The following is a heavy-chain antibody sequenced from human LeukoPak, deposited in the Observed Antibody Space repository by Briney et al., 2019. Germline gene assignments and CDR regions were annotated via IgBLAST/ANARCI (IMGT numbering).Heavy chain of an antibody. J-gene: IGHJ4*02. V-gene: IGHV4-39*07. CDR1: GGSISSSSYY. CDR2: IYYSGST. Sequence: SETLSLTCTVSGGSISSSSYYWGWIRQPPGKGLEWIGSIYYSGSTYYNPSLKSRVTISVDTSKNQFSLKLSSVTAADTAVYYCARADGGDPGRYDYWGQGTLVTVSS. D-gene: IGHD4-23*01. CDR3: ARADGGDPGRYDY.